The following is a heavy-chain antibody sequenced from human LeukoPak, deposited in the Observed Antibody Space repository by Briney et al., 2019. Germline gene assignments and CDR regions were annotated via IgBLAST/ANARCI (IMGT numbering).Heavy chain of an antibody. D-gene: IGHD6-19*01. V-gene: IGHV3-11*06. J-gene: IGHJ4*02. CDR1: GFTFSDYY. CDR3: ARERTRIAVALGEVDY. Sequence: PGGSLRLSCAASGFTFSDYYMSWIRQAPGEGLEWVSYISSSSSYIYYADSVKGRFTISRDNAKNSLYLQMNSLRAEDTAVYYCARERTRIAVALGEVDYWGQGTLVTVSS. CDR2: ISSSSSYI.